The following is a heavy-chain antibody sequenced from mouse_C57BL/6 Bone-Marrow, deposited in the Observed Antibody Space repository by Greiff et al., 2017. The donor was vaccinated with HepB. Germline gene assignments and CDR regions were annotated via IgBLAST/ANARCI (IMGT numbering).Heavy chain of an antibody. CDR2: INPSSGYT. CDR3: ARLLRGFAY. Sequence: QVQLQHSGAELARPGASVKMSCKASGYTFTSYTMHWVKQRPGQGLEWIGYINPSSGYTKYNQKFKDKATLTADKSSSTAYMQLSSLTSEDSAVYYCARLLRGFAYWGQGTLVTVSA. D-gene: IGHD1-1*01. J-gene: IGHJ3*01. CDR1: GYTFTSYT. V-gene: IGHV1-4*01.